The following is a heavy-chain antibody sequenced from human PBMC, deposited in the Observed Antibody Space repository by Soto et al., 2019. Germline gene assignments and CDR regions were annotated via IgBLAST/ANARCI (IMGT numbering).Heavy chain of an antibody. CDR3: ARVGRHFFYEGFPVY. CDR2: ISAYNGNT. J-gene: IGHJ4*02. CDR1: GYTFTSYS. D-gene: IGHD3-22*01. V-gene: IGHV1-18*04. Sequence: QVQLVQSGAEVKKPGASVKVSCKASGYTFTSYSIGWVRQAPGQGLEWVGWISAYNGNTNYAQKLQGRVIMTTDTSTSTAYMELRSLRSDDTAVYYCARVGRHFFYEGFPVYWGQGTLVTVSS.